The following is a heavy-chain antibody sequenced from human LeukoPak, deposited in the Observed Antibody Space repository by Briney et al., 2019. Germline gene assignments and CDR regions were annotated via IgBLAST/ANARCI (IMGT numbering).Heavy chain of an antibody. D-gene: IGHD6-6*01. CDR1: GFTVSSNY. J-gene: IGHJ6*02. V-gene: IGHV3-53*04. CDR2: IYSGGST. Sequence: GGSLRLSCAASGFTVSSNYMSWVRQAPGKGLEWVSVIYSGGSTYYADSVKGRFTISRHNSKSTLYLQMNSLRAEDTAVYYCARGAARYYYYGMDVWGQGTTVTVSS. CDR3: ARGAARYYYYGMDV.